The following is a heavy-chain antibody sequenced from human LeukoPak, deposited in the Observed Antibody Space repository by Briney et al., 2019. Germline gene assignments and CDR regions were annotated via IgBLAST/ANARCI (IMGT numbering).Heavy chain of an antibody. D-gene: IGHD2-2*01. CDR3: ARGEPNYCSCTSCYYFDY. V-gene: IGHV1-18*01. J-gene: IGHJ4*02. Sequence: ASVKVSCKASGYTFTSYGISWVRQSPGQGLEWMGWISAYNGNTNYAQKLQGRVAMTTDTSTSTAYMELRSLRSDDTAVYYCARGEPNYCSCTSCYYFDYWGQGTLVTVSS. CDR1: GYTFTSYG. CDR2: ISAYNGNT.